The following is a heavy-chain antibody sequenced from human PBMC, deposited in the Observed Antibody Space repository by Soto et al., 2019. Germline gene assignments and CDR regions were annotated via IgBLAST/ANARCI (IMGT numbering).Heavy chain of an antibody. D-gene: IGHD1-26*01. Sequence: EVQLLESGGGLIQPGGSLRLSCAASGFTFSTYTMTWVRQAPGKGLEWVSVMSARGGPTHYGDSVMGRFTISRDNSKNTLYLQMDSLGVEDTAVYYGARDLKFTVGAQHFCGQGTLVTVSS. CDR2: MSARGGPT. CDR3: ARDLKFTVGAQHF. CDR1: GFTFSTYT. V-gene: IGHV3-23*01. J-gene: IGHJ1*01.